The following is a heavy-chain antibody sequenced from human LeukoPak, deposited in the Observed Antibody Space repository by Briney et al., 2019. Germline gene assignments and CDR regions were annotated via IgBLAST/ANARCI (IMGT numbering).Heavy chain of an antibody. V-gene: IGHV5-51*01. Sequence: GESLKISCKGSGYSFTSYWIGWVRQMPGKGLEWMGIIYPGDSDTRYSPSFQGQVTISADKSISTAYLQWSSLKASDTAMYYCARLGGYYYGSGSYYNQGRDPNWFDPWGQGTLVTVSS. CDR1: GYSFTSYW. CDR3: ARLGGYYYGSGSYYNQGRDPNWFDP. CDR2: IYPGDSDT. J-gene: IGHJ5*02. D-gene: IGHD3-10*01.